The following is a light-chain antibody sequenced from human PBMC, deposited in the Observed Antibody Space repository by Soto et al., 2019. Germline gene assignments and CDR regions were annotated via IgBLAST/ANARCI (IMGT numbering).Light chain of an antibody. Sequence: AIQLTQSPSSLSASVGDRVTITCRASQGVSSALGWYQQKPGKPPKLLIYDASSLHSGVPSRFSGSGFGTDFSLTISNLQPEDFTTYYCQQSYSIPQTFGQGTKVEIK. J-gene: IGKJ1*01. V-gene: IGKV1-13*02. CDR2: DAS. CDR3: QQSYSIPQT. CDR1: QGVSSA.